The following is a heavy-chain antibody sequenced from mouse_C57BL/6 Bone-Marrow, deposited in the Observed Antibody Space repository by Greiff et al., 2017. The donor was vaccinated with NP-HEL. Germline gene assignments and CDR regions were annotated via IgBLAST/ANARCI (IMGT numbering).Heavy chain of an antibody. CDR3: ATREFDY. D-gene: IGHD3-3*01. V-gene: IGHV5-6*01. CDR2: ISSGGSYT. CDR1: GFTFSSYG. Sequence: EVQVVESGGDLVKPGGSLKLSCAASGFTFSSYGMSWVRQTPDKRLEWVATISSGGSYTYYPDSVKGRFTISRDNATNTLYLQMSSLKSEDTAMYYCATREFDYWGQGTTLTVSS. J-gene: IGHJ2*01.